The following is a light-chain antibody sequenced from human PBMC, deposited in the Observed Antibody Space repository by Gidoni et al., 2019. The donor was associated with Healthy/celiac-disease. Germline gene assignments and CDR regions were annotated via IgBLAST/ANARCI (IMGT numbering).Light chain of an antibody. CDR2: GSS. CDR1: SVSSSY. CDR3: QQYGSSPPKYT. J-gene: IGKJ2*01. V-gene: IGKV3-20*01. Sequence: SVSSSYLAWYQQKPGQAPRLLIYGSSSRATGIPDRFSGSVSGTDFTLTISRLEPEDVAVYYCQQYGSSPPKYTFGQETKLEIK.